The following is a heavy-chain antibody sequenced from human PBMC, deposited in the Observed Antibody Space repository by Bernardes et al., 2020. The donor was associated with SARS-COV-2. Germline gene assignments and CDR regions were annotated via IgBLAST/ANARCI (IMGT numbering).Heavy chain of an antibody. Sequence: GGSLRLSCAASGFTFSSYAMHWVRQAPGKGLEWVSRINSDGSTTKYAASVKGRFTISRDNAQNTLYLQMNSLRAEDTAVYYCARVEWRVPAATDAFDIWGLGTMVTVSS. J-gene: IGHJ3*02. CDR1: GFTFSSYA. CDR3: ARVEWRVPAATDAFDI. D-gene: IGHD2-2*01. CDR2: INSDGSTT. V-gene: IGHV3-74*03.